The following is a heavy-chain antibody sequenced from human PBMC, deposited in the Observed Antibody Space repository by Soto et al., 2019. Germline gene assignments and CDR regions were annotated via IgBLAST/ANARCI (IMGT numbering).Heavy chain of an antibody. J-gene: IGHJ4*02. CDR1: GFTFDDYT. Sequence: EVQLVESGGVVVQPGGSLRLSCAASGFTFDDYTMHWVRQAPGKGLEWVSLISWDGGSTYYADSVKGRFTISRDNNKNSLYLQMNSLRTEDTALYYGAKGPDDSSGYYYGLDYWGQGTLVTVSS. CDR3: AKGPDDSSGYYYGLDY. D-gene: IGHD3-22*01. CDR2: ISWDGGST. V-gene: IGHV3-43*01.